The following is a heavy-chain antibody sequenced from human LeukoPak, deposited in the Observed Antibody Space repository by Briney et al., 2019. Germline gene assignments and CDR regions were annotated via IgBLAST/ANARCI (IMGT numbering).Heavy chain of an antibody. CDR2: IYYSGST. V-gene: IGHV4-59*08. CDR3: ARHPDYGDSPFGY. J-gene: IGHJ4*02. Sequence: SETLSLTCTVSGGSISSYYWSWIRQPPGKGLEWIGYIYYSGSTNYNPSLKSRVTISVDTSKNQFSLKLSSATAADTAVYYCARHPDYGDSPFGYWGQGTLVTVSS. CDR1: GGSISSYY. D-gene: IGHD4-17*01.